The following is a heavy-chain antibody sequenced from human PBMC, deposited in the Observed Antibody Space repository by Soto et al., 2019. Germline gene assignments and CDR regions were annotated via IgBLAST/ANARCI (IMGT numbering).Heavy chain of an antibody. Sequence: QVQLVQSGAEVKKPGASVKVSCKASGYTFTSYDINWVRQATGQGLEWMGWMNPNSDNPGYAQKFQGRVIMTRNTSISTAYMELSSLRSEDTAVYYCARGGQARIPAAGTPYWGQGTLVTVSS. V-gene: IGHV1-8*01. D-gene: IGHD6-13*01. J-gene: IGHJ4*02. CDR3: ARGGQARIPAAGTPY. CDR2: MNPNSDNP. CDR1: GYTFTSYD.